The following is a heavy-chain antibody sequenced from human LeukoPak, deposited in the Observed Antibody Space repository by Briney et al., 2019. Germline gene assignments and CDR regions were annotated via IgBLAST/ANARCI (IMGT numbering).Heavy chain of an antibody. D-gene: IGHD6-19*01. J-gene: IGHJ4*01. Sequence: SETLSLTCTVSGGSITGFYWSWIRQPPGKGLEWIGYIYYSGRTNYNPSLKSRVTISVDTSKNRFSLKLSSVTAADTAVYYCASNTVAGGFDGGGQGTLLTVS. CDR3: ASNTVAGGFDG. CDR2: IYYSGRT. CDR1: GGSITGFY. V-gene: IGHV4-59*08.